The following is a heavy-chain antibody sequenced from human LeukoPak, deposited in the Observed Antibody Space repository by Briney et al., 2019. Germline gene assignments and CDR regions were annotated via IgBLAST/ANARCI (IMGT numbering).Heavy chain of an antibody. Sequence: SETLSLTCAVYGGSLSGYYWSWIRQPPGKGVEWSGEINHSGSTNYNPSLKSRVTISVDTSTNHFSLKLTSVTAADTAVYYCARVSSSGYYVRSNYNWFDPWGQGTLVTVSS. D-gene: IGHD3-22*01. J-gene: IGHJ5*02. CDR1: GGSLSGYY. CDR2: INHSGST. CDR3: ARVSSSGYYVRSNYNWFDP. V-gene: IGHV4-34*01.